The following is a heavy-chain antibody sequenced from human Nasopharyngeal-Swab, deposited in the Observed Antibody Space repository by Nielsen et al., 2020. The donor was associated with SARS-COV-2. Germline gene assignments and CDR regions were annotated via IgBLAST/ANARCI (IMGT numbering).Heavy chain of an antibody. CDR2: IYHSGST. D-gene: IGHD1-26*01. CDR1: GGSISSGGYS. CDR3: ARDGSGSYYGYYYYYMDV. V-gene: IGHV4-30-2*01. Sequence: SETLSLTCAVSGGSISSGGYSWSWIRQPPGKGLEWIGYIYHSGSTNYNPSLKSRVTISVDKSKNQFSLKLSSVTAADTAVYYCARDGSGSYYGYYYYYMDVWGKGTTVTVSS. J-gene: IGHJ6*03.